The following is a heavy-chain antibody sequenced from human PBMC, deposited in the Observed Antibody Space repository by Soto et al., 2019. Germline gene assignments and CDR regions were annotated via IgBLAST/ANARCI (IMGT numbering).Heavy chain of an antibody. J-gene: IGHJ3*02. CDR3: ARGHGTYYYDSSGYRDAFDI. D-gene: IGHD3-22*01. CDR1: GFTFDDFG. Sequence: PGGSLRLSCAASGFTFDDFGMSWVRQAPGKGLELVSGINWNGGSTGYADSVKGRFTISRDNAKNSLYLQMNSLRAEDTALYYCARGHGTYYYDSSGYRDAFDIWGQGTMVTVSS. CDR2: INWNGGST. V-gene: IGHV3-20*04.